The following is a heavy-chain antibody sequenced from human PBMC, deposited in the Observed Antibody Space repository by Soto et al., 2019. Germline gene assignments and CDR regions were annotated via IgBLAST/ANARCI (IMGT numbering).Heavy chain of an antibody. CDR2: MNPNNGNT. CDR1: GYTFIDYD. V-gene: IGHV1-8*01. CDR3: AKGPRYWGVDH. J-gene: IGHJ4*02. Sequence: QVQLVQSGAEVKKPGASVKVSCKASGYTFIDYDINWFRQATGQGLEWMGWMNPNNGNTGYAQNFQGRVTMTRSTSISTAYMELSILRSEDTAVYYCAKGPRYWGVDHWGQGTLVIVSS. D-gene: IGHD7-27*01.